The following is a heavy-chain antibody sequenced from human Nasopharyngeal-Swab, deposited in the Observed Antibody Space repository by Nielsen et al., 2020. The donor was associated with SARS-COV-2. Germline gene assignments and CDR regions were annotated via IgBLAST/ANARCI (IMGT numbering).Heavy chain of an antibody. CDR1: GFTFRSYA. Sequence: GASLKISCAASGFTFRSYAISWVRQAPGKGLEWVSVISGSDYTTYYADSVKGRFTISRDNSKNTVNLQMNSLRVEDTAIYYCAKDRDSGDDSDDYYHYYGMDVGGQGTTVTVFS. CDR2: ISGSDYTT. J-gene: IGHJ6*02. CDR3: AKDRDSGDDSDDYYHYYGMDV. V-gene: IGHV3-23*01. D-gene: IGHD5-12*01.